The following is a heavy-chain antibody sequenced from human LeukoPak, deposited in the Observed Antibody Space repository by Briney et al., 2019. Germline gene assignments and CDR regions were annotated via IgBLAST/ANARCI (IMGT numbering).Heavy chain of an antibody. CDR1: GFTFSHYG. CDR3: ARDNHYYMDV. CDR2: ISYDGSNK. V-gene: IGHV3-30*03. Sequence: GGSLRLSCAASGFTFSHYGVHWVRQAPGKGLEWVAVISYDGSNKYYADSVKGRFTISRDNSKNTLYLQMNSLRAEDTAVYYCARDNHYYMDVWGKGTTVTVSS. J-gene: IGHJ6*03.